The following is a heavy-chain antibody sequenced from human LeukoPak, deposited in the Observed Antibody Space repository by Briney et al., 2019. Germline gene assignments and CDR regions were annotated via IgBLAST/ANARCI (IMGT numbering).Heavy chain of an antibody. D-gene: IGHD3-22*01. J-gene: IGHJ4*02. CDR2: VYHTGST. Sequence: SETLSLTCTVSGDPVSRDSYYWSWLRQPPGKELEWIGYVYHTGSTNYNPSLKSRVTISLDTSKNQFSLKLSSVTAADTAVYYCARQYYYDSIDSWGQGTLVTVSS. CDR1: GDPVSRDSYY. V-gene: IGHV4-61*01. CDR3: ARQYYYDSIDS.